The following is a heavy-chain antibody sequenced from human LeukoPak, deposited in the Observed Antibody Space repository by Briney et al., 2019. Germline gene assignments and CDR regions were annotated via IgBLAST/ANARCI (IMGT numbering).Heavy chain of an antibody. CDR1: GFTVSSNY. D-gene: IGHD3-3*01. CDR3: AKGLRFPGWYFDL. J-gene: IGHJ2*01. V-gene: IGHV3-53*01. Sequence: GGSLRLSCAASGFTVSSNYMSWVRRGPGKGLECVSVISNDGDTYYADSVKGRFTISRDTSKNTVSLQMNSLRAEDTAVYYCAKGLRFPGWYFDLWGRGTLVTVSS. CDR2: ISNDGDT.